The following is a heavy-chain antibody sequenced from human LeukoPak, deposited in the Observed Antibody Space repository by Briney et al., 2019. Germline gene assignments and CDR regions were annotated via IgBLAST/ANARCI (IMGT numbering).Heavy chain of an antibody. CDR2: IYPRDSDT. CDR1: GFSFPNYW. V-gene: IGHV5-51*01. J-gene: IGHJ3*02. D-gene: IGHD1-1*01. CDR3: ASRSRTRAFDI. Sequence: GESLKISCQGSGFSFPNYWIGWVRQMPGKGLEWMGIIYPRDSDTTYSPSFQGQVTISADTSISTAYLQWSSLKASDTAIYYCASRSRTRAFDIWGRGTMVTVSS.